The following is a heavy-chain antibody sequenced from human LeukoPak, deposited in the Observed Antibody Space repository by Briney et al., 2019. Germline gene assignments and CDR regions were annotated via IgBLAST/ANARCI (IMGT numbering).Heavy chain of an antibody. CDR3: ARLAAAAGTDDY. D-gene: IGHD6-13*01. J-gene: IGHJ4*02. Sequence: ASVKVSCKASGYTFTGYYMHWVRQAPGQGLDWMGWINPNSGGTNYAQKFQGRVTMTRDTSISTAYMELSRLRSDDTAVYYCARLAAAAGTDDYWGQGTLVTVSS. CDR1: GYTFTGYY. CDR2: INPNSGGT. V-gene: IGHV1-2*02.